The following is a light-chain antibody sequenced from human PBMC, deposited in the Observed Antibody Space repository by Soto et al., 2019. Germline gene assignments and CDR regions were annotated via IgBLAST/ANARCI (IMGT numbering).Light chain of an antibody. CDR2: GAS. V-gene: IGKV1-33*01. CDR3: QHYDNLPPFT. CDR1: QDIRKY. J-gene: IGKJ3*01. Sequence: DIPMTQSPSSLSASVGDRVTITCQASQDIRKYLNWYQQKPGRAPKLLIYGASNLETGVPSRFSGSGYGTEFTFTISSLQPEDIATYYCQHYDNLPPFTFGPGTKVAIK.